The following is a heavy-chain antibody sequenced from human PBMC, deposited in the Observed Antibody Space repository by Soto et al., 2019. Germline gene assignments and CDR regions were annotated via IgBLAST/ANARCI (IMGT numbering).Heavy chain of an antibody. CDR1: GGSFSGYY. CDR2: INHSGSN. Sequence: QVQLQQWGAGLLKPSETLSLTCAVYGGSFSGYYWSWIRQPPGKGLEWIGEINHSGSNNYNPSLKRLVTRSVDTSKSQFPLKLISVTAAGTAVYYCESIPDYIWGSYCSLNWFDPWGQGTLVTVSS. D-gene: IGHD3-16*02. CDR3: ESIPDYIWGSYCSLNWFDP. V-gene: IGHV4-34*01. J-gene: IGHJ5*02.